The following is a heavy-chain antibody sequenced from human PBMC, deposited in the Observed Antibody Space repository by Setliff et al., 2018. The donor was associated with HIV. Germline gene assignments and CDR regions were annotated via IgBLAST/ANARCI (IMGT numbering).Heavy chain of an antibody. J-gene: IGHJ4*02. V-gene: IGHV1-24*01. D-gene: IGHD6-19*01. CDR1: GYTLTELT. CDR3: ATAKEHWLTEGGFDF. Sequence: ASVKVSCKVSGYTLTELTMHWVRQAPGKGLEWMGRFDPEDGDTLYAQRFQGRVTMTEDSSTDTAYMELGSLTSAETAVYYCATAKEHWLTEGGFDFWGQGTLVTVSS. CDR2: FDPEDGDT.